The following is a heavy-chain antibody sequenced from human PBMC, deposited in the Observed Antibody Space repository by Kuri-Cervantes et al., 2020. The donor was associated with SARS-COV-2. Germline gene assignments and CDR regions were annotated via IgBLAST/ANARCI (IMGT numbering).Heavy chain of an antibody. J-gene: IGHJ6*02. CDR2: IIPIFGTA. CDR1: GYTFTGYY. CDR3: ARPNYNGSGSYNYGMDV. D-gene: IGHD3-10*01. Sequence: SVKVSCKASGYTFTGYYMHWVRQAPGQGLEWMGGIIPIFGTANYAQKFQGRVTITADESTSTAYMELSSLRSEDTAVYYCARPNYNGSGSYNYGMDVWGQGTTVTVSS. V-gene: IGHV1-69*13.